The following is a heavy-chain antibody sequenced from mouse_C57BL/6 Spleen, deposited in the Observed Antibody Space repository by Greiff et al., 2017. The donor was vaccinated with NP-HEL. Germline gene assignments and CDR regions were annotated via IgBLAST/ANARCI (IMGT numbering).Heavy chain of an antibody. CDR2: ISSGGDYI. V-gene: IGHV5-9-1*02. CDR3: TRAMITTIMDY. CDR1: GFTFSSYA. D-gene: IGHD2-4*01. J-gene: IGHJ4*01. Sequence: EVQVVESGEGLVKPGGSLKLSCAASGFTFSSYAMSWVRQTPEKRLEWVAYISSGGDYIYYADTVKGRFTISRDNARNTLYLQMSSLKSEDTAMYYCTRAMITTIMDYWGQGTSVTVSS.